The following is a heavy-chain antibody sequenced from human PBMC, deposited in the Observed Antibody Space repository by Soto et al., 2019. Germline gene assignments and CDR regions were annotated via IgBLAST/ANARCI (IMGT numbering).Heavy chain of an antibody. CDR1: GGSFSGYY. CDR2: INHSGST. Sequence: SETLSLTCAVYGGSFSGYYWRWIRQPPGKGLEWIGEINHSGSTNYNPSLRSRVTISVDTSKNQFSLKLSSVTAADTAVYYCAARLEDISQGTYYFDYWGQGTLVTVSS. J-gene: IGHJ4*02. D-gene: IGHD2-15*01. CDR3: AARLEDISQGTYYFDY. V-gene: IGHV4-34*01.